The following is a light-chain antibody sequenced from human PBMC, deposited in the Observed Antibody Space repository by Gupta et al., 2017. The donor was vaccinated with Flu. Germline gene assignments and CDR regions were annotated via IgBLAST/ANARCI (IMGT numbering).Light chain of an antibody. J-gene: IGLJ1*01. V-gene: IGLV3-21*02. CDR1: RIEDKS. CDR2: HDS. CDR3: QVWDSSSDYVV. Sequence: SSVLTQTPSVSVAPGQTARITCGGNRIEDKSVHWYQQKPGQAPVVVVHHDSDRPSGIPERFSGSNSGNTATLTISRIEVGDEADYFCQVWDSSSDYVVFGTGTRVTVL.